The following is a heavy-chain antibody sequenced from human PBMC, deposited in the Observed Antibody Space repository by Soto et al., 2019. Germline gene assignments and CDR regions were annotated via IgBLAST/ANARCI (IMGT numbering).Heavy chain of an antibody. CDR3: GRAYFYYSCGDLRVDH. D-gene: IGHD3-22*01. V-gene: IGHV4-39*01. J-gene: IGHJ4*02. CDR1: GCTISSSSYY. Sequence: AETLCLTCTVSGCTISSSSYYWCWILQPPGQGLEWIGSIYYSGSTYYNPSLKSRVTISVDTSKNQFSLKLSSVTAADTAVYYCGRAYFYYSCGDLRVDHCVQGTL. CDR2: IYYSGST.